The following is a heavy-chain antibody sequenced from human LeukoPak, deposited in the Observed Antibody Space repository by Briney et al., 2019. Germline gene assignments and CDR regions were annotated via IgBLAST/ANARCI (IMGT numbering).Heavy chain of an antibody. CDR3: ARGGDDSVLFFAD. D-gene: IGHD3-22*01. Sequence: ASVKVSCLASGYSFTGFYIHWVRQAPGQGLEWMAWINPQTGATNYAQKFKGRITTTRDLSITTAYMEVTTLRSDDTAVYYCARGGDDSVLFFADWSQGTLVTVSS. CDR2: INPQTGAT. J-gene: IGHJ4*02. CDR1: GYSFTGFY. V-gene: IGHV1-2*02.